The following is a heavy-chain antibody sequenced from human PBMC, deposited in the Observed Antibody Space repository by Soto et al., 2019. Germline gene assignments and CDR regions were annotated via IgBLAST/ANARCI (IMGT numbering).Heavy chain of an antibody. D-gene: IGHD2-8*01. CDR1: GGSISSYY. V-gene: IGHV4-4*07. Sequence: SETLSLTCTVSGGSISSYYWSWIRQAAGKGLEWIGRIYTSGSTNYNPSLKSRVTMSVDTSKNQFSLKLSSVTAADTAVYYCARDGFGYCTNGVCPYFDPWGQGTLVTVSS. CDR3: ARDGFGYCTNGVCPYFDP. J-gene: IGHJ5*02. CDR2: IYTSGST.